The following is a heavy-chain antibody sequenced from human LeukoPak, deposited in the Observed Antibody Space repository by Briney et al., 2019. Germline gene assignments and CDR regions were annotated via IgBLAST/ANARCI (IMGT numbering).Heavy chain of an antibody. V-gene: IGHV1-3*01. J-gene: IGHJ6*02. CDR2: INAGNGNT. CDR3: AGVGDVLRFLEWLPPYYYGMDV. Sequence: ASVKVSCKASGYTFTSYAMHWVRQAPGQRLEWMGWINAGNGNTKYSQKFQGRVTITRDTSTSTAYMELRSLRSDDTAVYYCAGVGDVLRFLEWLPPYYYGMDVWGQGTTVTVSS. CDR1: GYTFTSYA. D-gene: IGHD3-3*01.